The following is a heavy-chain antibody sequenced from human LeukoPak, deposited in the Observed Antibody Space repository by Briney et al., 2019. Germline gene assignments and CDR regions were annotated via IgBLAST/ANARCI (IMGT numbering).Heavy chain of an antibody. D-gene: IGHD4-17*01. CDR1: GGSLSSGDYY. V-gene: IGHV4-30-4*08. J-gene: IGHJ5*02. Sequence: SETLSLTCTVSGGSLSSGDYYWSWIRQPPGKGREWMGYIYYSGSTYYNPSLKSRVPISAATSKNHFSLRLSSVTAADVDVYYCARAEVTTNWFDPWGQGTLVTVSS. CDR3: ARAEVTTNWFDP. CDR2: IYYSGST.